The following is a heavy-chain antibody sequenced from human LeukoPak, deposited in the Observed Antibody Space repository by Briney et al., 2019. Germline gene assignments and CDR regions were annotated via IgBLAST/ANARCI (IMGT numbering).Heavy chain of an antibody. D-gene: IGHD2-2*01. CDR1: GDSVSSNSVT. Sequence: SQTLSLTCAISGDSVSSNSVTWNWIRQSPSRGLQWLGRTYYRSTWYDDYAVSVRGRITVNPDTSKNQFSLHLNSVTPEDTAVYYCARRLTQYDCFDPWGQGILVTVSS. CDR3: ARRLTQYDCFDP. V-gene: IGHV6-1*01. CDR2: TYYRSTWYD. J-gene: IGHJ5*02.